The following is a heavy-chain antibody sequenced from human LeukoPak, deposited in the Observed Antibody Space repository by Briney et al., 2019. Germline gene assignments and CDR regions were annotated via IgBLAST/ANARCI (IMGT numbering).Heavy chain of an antibody. J-gene: IGHJ5*02. CDR1: GYTFTSYY. V-gene: IGHV1-46*01. Sequence: GASVKVSCKASGYTFTSYYMHWVRQAPGQGLEWMGIINPSGGSTSYAQKFQGRVTMTRDMSTSTVYMELSSLRSEDTAVYYCARDRNFGDYGGWLDPWGQGTLVSVSS. CDR2: INPSGGST. CDR3: ARDRNFGDYGGWLDP. D-gene: IGHD4-17*01.